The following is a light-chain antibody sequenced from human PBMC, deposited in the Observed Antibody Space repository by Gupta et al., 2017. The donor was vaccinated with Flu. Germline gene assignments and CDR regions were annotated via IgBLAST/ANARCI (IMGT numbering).Light chain of an antibody. CDR1: NSDIGVFKY. CDR3: CSYAVTYNWV. Sequence: QSALTQPRSVSGSPGQSVSISCTGTNSDIGVFKYVSWYQQRPCKAPQLMIYDVSRRPSGVPDHFSGSTSGNTASLTISGLQAEDEAEYFCCSYAVTYNWVFGGGTKLTVL. V-gene: IGLV2-11*01. J-gene: IGLJ3*02. CDR2: DVS.